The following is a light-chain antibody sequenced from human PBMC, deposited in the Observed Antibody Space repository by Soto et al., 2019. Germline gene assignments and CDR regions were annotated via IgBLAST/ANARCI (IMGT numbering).Light chain of an antibody. CDR3: QQYGSSPRT. Sequence: QSPGTLSLSPGERATLSCRASQSLSSSQLAWYQQKPGQAPRLLIHDASSRATGISDRFTGSGSGTDFTLTITTLEPEDFAVYYCQQYGSSPRTFGLGTKVVIK. CDR1: QSLSSSQ. J-gene: IGKJ1*01. CDR2: DAS. V-gene: IGKV3-20*01.